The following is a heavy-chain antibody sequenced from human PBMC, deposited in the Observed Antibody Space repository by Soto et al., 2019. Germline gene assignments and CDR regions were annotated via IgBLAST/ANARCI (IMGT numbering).Heavy chain of an antibody. CDR1: GYTFTRYN. V-gene: IGHV1-46*01. Sequence: ASVKVSCKACGYTFTRYNVHWVRQAPGQGLEWMAIINPSGGATYYVQKFEGRVTLTTDTSTSTVYMELSSLRSDNTAVYYCARVRGGGSESFFDYWGQGTLVTVSS. CDR3: ARVRGGGSESFFDY. J-gene: IGHJ4*02. D-gene: IGHD2-15*01. CDR2: INPSGGAT.